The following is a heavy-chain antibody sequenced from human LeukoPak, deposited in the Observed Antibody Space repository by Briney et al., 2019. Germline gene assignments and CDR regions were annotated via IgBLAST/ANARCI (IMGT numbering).Heavy chain of an antibody. D-gene: IGHD4-17*01. CDR3: ARDSSTVTTRHFDY. CDR1: GGSINNYY. V-gene: IGHV4-59*01. CDR2: VYYTGST. Sequence: SETLSLTCTVSGGSINNYYWTWIRQPPGKGLECIGDVYYTGSTYYNPSLKSRVTISVDSSKNQFSLKLNSVTAADTAVYYGARDSSTVTTRHFDYWGQGTLVTVSS. J-gene: IGHJ4*02.